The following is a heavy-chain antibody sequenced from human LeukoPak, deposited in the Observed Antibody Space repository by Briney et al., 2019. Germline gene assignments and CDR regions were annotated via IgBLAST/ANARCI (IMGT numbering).Heavy chain of an antibody. D-gene: IGHD6-13*01. Sequence: GGSLRLSCAASGFTFSSYAMSWVRQAPGKGLEWVSAISGSGGSTYYADSVKGRFTISRDNSKNTLYLQMNSLRAEDTAVYYCARGATDSSSWFHDYWGQGTLVTVSS. CDR3: ARGATDSSSWFHDY. CDR1: GFTFSSYA. J-gene: IGHJ4*02. CDR2: ISGSGGST. V-gene: IGHV3-23*01.